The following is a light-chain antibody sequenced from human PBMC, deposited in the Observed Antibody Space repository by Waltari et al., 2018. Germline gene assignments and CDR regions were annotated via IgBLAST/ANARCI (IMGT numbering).Light chain of an antibody. V-gene: IGKV1-12*01. CDR3: QQGKTFPLT. J-gene: IGKJ4*01. CDR2: AAS. CDR1: HYISSY. Sequence: DIQMTQSPSSVSASVGERVTISCRASHYISSYFAWYQQKPGKAPKLLIYAASSLLSGVPSRFSGSGSGTDFTLTISSLQADDSATYYCQQGKTFPLTFGGGTKVEI.